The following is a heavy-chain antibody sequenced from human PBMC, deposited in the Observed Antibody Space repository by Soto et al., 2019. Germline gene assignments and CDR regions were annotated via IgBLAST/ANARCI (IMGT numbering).Heavy chain of an antibody. V-gene: IGHV3-23*01. CDR1: GFICSSYD. D-gene: IGHD2-8*02. CDR2: ILVGGST. Sequence: EGSLRLSCAASGFICSSYDMSWVRQAPGKGLEWVSTILVGGSTHYEDSVKGRFTISRDTSKNTVYLQMNSLTAGDTAVYYCAKATATGGGAFEICGQGTMVTVSS. CDR3: AKATATGGGAFEI. J-gene: IGHJ3*02.